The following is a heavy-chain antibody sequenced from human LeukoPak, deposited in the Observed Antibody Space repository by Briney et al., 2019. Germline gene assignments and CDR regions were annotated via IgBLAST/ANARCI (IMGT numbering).Heavy chain of an antibody. V-gene: IGHV1-2*02. CDR2: INPNSGGT. J-gene: IGHJ6*03. Sequence: ASVKVSCKASGYTFTGYYMHWVRQAPGQGLEWMGWINPNSGGTNYAQKFQGRVTMTRDTSISTAYMELSRLRSDDTAVYYCARDSGITGTTKPYYYYYYMDVWGKGTTVTVSS. CDR3: ARDSGITGTTKPYYYYYYMDV. CDR1: GYTFTGYY. D-gene: IGHD1-7*01.